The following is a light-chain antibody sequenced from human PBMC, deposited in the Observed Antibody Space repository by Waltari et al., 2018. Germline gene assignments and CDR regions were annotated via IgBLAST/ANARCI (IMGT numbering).Light chain of an antibody. CDR3: MIFHGNAWV. CDR1: SGINVGAYR. Sequence: QAVLTQPSSLSASPGPSASPTSTLRSGINVGAYRIYWYQPKPGSPPQYLLRYKSDSDKGLGSGVPSRFSGSKDASANAGILLISGLQSDDEADYYCMIFHGNAWVFGGGTKLTVL. CDR2: YKSDSDK. J-gene: IGLJ2*01. V-gene: IGLV5-45*03.